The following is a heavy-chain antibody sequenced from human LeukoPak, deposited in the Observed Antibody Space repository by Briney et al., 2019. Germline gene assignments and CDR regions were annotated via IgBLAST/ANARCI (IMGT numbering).Heavy chain of an antibody. CDR3: ARDRGYSYGRYYFDY. J-gene: IGHJ4*02. Sequence: GASVKVSCKASGGTFSSYAISWVRQAPGQGLEWMGGIIPIFGGTNYAQKFQGRVTMTRDTSISTAYMELSRLRSDDTAVYYCARDRGYSYGRYYFDYRGQGTLVTVSS. CDR1: GGTFSSYA. D-gene: IGHD5-18*01. V-gene: IGHV1-2*02. CDR2: IIPIFGGT.